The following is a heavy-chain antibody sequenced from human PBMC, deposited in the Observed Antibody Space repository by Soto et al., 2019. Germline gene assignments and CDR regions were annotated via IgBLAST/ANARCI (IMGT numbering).Heavy chain of an antibody. Sequence: SETLSLTCTVSGGSISSGGYYWSWTRQHPGKGLEWNGYIYYSGSTYYNPSLKSRVTISVDTSKNQFSLKLSSVTAADTAVYYCARDSQRAGIAAATGFDPWGQGTLVIVSS. CDR3: ARDSQRAGIAAATGFDP. CDR1: GGSISSGGYY. CDR2: IYYSGST. V-gene: IGHV4-31*03. D-gene: IGHD6-13*01. J-gene: IGHJ5*02.